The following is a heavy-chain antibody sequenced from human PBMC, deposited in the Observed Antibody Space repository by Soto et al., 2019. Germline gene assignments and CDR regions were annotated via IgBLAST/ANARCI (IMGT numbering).Heavy chain of an antibody. D-gene: IGHD6-19*01. CDR1: GFTFISYA. Sequence: GGSLRLSCAASGFTFISYAMHWVRQAPGKGLEWVAVISYDGSNKYYADSVKGRFTISRDNSKNTLYLQMNSLRAEDTAVYYCARDRRQWLVRTPRWGQGTLVTVSS. J-gene: IGHJ4*02. CDR2: ISYDGSNK. CDR3: ARDRRQWLVRTPR. V-gene: IGHV3-30-3*01.